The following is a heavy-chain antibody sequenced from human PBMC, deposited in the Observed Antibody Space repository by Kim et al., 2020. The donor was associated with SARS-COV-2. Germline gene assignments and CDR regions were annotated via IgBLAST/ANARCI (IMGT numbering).Heavy chain of an antibody. D-gene: IGHD1-26*01. CDR1: GYSIRSGYY. J-gene: IGHJ4*02. V-gene: IGHV4-38-2*02. CDR2: IYRSGST. Sequence: SETLSLTCTVSGYSIRSGYYWGWIRQPPGKGLEWIGNIYRSGSTYYNPSLKSRVTISVDTSKNQFSLKLRSVTAADTAVYTCARVVGATGGAFDYWGQGTLVTVSS. CDR3: ARVVGATGGAFDY.